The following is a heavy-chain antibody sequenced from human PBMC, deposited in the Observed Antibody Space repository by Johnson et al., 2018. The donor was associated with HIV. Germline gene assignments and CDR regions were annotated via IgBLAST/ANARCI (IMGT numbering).Heavy chain of an antibody. V-gene: IGHV3-7*02. D-gene: IGHD3-16*01. J-gene: IGHJ3*02. CDR3: ATCSDQVLLGGDVFDI. CDR2: VNQDGSAK. Sequence: VQLVESGGGVVQPGRSVRLSCAASGFTLSNHWMSWVRQAPGKGLEYVANVNQDGSAKFYVDSVKGRFTISRDNAKNSLYLQMNSLGGEDTAVYYCATCSDQVLLGGDVFDIWGQGTMVTVSS. CDR1: GFTLSNHW.